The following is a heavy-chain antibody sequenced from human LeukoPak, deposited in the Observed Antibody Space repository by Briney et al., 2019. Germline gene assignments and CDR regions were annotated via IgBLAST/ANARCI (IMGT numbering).Heavy chain of an antibody. Sequence: PGGSLRLSHSPSWFTVSSNYMTYVRQAPGQELAWVSVLYSNGHTYYADSVKGRFTISRDNSKNTLYLQLNTFRTEDTAVYYCARFIPSGGGNCNDGFDIWGQGTMVSVSS. D-gene: IGHD2-21*01. CDR1: WFTVSSNY. CDR2: LYSNGHT. V-gene: IGHV3-53*01. CDR3: ARFIPSGGGNCNDGFDI. J-gene: IGHJ3*02.